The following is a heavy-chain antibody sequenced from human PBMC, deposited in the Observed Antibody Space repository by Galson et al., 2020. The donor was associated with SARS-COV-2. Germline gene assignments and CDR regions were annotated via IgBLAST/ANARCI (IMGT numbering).Heavy chain of an antibody. CDR1: GFTFSSYG. D-gene: IGHD2-2*01. CDR3: AKDWGYCSSTSCQYYYYYYGMDV. Sequence: TGVSLRLSCAASGFTFSSYGMHWVRQAPGKGLEWVAVISYDGSNKYYADSVKGRFTISRDNSKNTLYLQMNSLRAEDTAVYYCAKDWGYCSSTSCQYYYYYYGMDVWGQGTTVTVSS. V-gene: IGHV3-30*18. J-gene: IGHJ6*02. CDR2: ISYDGSNK.